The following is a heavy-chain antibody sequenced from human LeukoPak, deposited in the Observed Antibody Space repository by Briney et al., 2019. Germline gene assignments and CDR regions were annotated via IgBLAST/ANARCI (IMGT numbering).Heavy chain of an antibody. D-gene: IGHD3-22*01. J-gene: IGHJ4*02. CDR1: GGSISSSSYY. Sequence: PSETLSLTCTVSGGSISSSSYYWGWIRQPPGKGLEWIGNFYYSGSTYYNPSLKSRVTISVDTSMNQFSLKLSSVTAADTAVYYCARFGYYYDSNGYYYWGQGTLVTVSS. CDR2: FYYSGST. V-gene: IGHV4-39*01. CDR3: ARFGYYYDSNGYYY.